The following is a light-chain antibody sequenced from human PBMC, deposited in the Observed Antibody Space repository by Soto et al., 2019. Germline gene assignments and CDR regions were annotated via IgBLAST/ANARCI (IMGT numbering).Light chain of an antibody. V-gene: IGKV3-11*01. CDR2: DAS. CDR1: QRISTY. J-gene: IGKJ4*01. CDR3: QQRSNWLLT. Sequence: EIVLTQSPATLSLSPGERAILSCRASQRISTYLAWYQQKPGQAPRLVIYDASYRANGIPARFSGSGSGSYFTLTISSLEPEDFAVYYCQQRSNWLLTFGGGTKVEIK.